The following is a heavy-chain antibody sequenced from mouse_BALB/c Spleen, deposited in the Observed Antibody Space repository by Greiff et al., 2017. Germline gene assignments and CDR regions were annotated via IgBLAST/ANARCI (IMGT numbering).Heavy chain of an antibody. CDR2: ISDGGSYT. V-gene: IGHV5-4*02. CDR1: GFTFSDYY. J-gene: IGHJ4*01. CDR3: ARGGTGAMDY. D-gene: IGHD2-14*01. Sequence: EVQGVESGGGLVKPGGSLKLSCAASGFTFSDYYMYWVRQTPEKRLEWVATISDGGSYTYYPDSVKGRFTISRDNAKNNLYLQMSSLKSEDTAMYYCARGGTGAMDYWGQGTSVTVSS.